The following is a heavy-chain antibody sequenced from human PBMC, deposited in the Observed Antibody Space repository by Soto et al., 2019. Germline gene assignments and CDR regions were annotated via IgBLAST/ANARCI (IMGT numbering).Heavy chain of an antibody. CDR2: IIPIFGTA. V-gene: IGHV1-69*01. CDR1: GGTFSSYA. D-gene: IGHD4-17*01. CDR3: ARDDYGDFFPRYNWFDP. J-gene: IGHJ5*02. Sequence: QVQLVQSGAEVKKPGSSVKVSCKASGGTFSSYAISWVRQAPGQGLEWMGGIIPIFGTANYAQKFQGRVTITADESTSTAYMELSSLRSEDTAVYYGARDDYGDFFPRYNWFDPWGQGTLVTVSS.